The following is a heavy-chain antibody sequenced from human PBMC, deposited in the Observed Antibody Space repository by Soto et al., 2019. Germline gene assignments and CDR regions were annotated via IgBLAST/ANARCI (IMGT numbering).Heavy chain of an antibody. J-gene: IGHJ4*02. CDR3: ARSPSGYSSTFDY. Sequence: SETLSLTCGVYGGSFRNYYWSWIRQPPGKGLEWIGYIYYSGSTNYNPSLKSRVTISVDRSKNQFCLKLSSVTAADTAVYYCARSPSGYSSTFDYWGQGTLVTVSS. D-gene: IGHD5-18*01. V-gene: IGHV4-59*01. CDR2: IYYSGST. CDR1: GGSFRNYY.